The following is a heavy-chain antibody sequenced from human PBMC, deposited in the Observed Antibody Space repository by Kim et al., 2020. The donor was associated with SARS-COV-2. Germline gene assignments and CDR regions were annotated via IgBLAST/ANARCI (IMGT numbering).Heavy chain of an antibody. Sequence: ASVKVSCKASGYTFTSYGISWVRQAPGQGLEWMGWISAYNGNTNYAQKLQGRVTMTTDTSTSTAYMELRSLRSDDTAVYYCARDRPTYNWNVNWFDPWGQGTLVTVSS. CDR1: GYTFTSYG. V-gene: IGHV1-18*01. D-gene: IGHD1-20*01. CDR2: ISAYNGNT. J-gene: IGHJ5*02. CDR3: ARDRPTYNWNVNWFDP.